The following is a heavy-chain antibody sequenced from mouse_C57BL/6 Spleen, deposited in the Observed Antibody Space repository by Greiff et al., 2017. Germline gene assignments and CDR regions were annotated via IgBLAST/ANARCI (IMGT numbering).Heavy chain of an antibody. Sequence: QVQLQQPGTELVKPGPSVNLSCKASGYTFTSSWRHWVRQRPGQGLEWIGNINPSNGGTNYNEKFKSKATLTVDKSSSTAYMQLSSLTAEDSAVYYCARSGGNYVDWFAYWGQGTLVTVSA. J-gene: IGHJ3*01. CDR2: INPSNGGT. CDR1: GYTFTSSW. V-gene: IGHV1-53*01. CDR3: ARSGGNYVDWFAY. D-gene: IGHD2-1*01.